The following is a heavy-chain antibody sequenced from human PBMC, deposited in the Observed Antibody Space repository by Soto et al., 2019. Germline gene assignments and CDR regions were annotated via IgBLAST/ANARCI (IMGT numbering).Heavy chain of an antibody. CDR2: IIPIFGTA. CDR3: ARGRLGYCSSTSCYSAFDI. J-gene: IGHJ3*02. CDR1: GGTFSSYA. D-gene: IGHD2-2*02. V-gene: IGHV1-69*13. Sequence: ASVKVSCKASGGTFSSYAISWVRQAPGQGLEWMGGIIPIFGTANYAQKFQGRVTITADESTSTAYMELSSLRSEDTAVYYCARGRLGYCSSTSCYSAFDIWGQGTMVTV.